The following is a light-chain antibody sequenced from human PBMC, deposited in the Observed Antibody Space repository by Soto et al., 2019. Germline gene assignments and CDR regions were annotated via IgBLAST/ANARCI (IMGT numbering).Light chain of an antibody. CDR3: QQYHDWPPT. CDR1: QSVNSA. V-gene: IGKV3-15*01. CDR2: GAS. J-gene: IGKJ1*01. Sequence: EIVMTQSPATLSVSPGERATLSRRASQSVNSALAWYQQKPGQVPRLLIYGASTRATGIPARFSGSGSGTEFTLTISSLQSEDFVDYYCQQYHDWPPTFGQGTKVDIK.